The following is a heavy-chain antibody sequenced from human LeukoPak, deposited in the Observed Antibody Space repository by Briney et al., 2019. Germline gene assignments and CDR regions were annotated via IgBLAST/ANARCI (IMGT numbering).Heavy chain of an antibody. CDR2: ISAYNGNT. V-gene: IGHV1-18*01. CDR1: GYTFTSYG. J-gene: IGHJ5*02. D-gene: IGHD2-2*01. Sequence: ASVKVSCKASGYTFTSYGISWVRQAPGQGLEWMGWISAYNGNTNYAQKLQGRVTMTTDTSTSTAYMLLSSLRSDDTAVYYCAREQCSSTSCYYWFDPWGQGTLVTVSS. CDR3: AREQCSSTSCYYWFDP.